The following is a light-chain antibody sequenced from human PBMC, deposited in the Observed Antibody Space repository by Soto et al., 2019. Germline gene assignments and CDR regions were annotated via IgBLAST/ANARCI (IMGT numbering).Light chain of an antibody. CDR2: RND. J-gene: IGLJ2*01. CDR1: RSNIGSNT. V-gene: IGLV1-44*01. CDR3: VAWDDSLKGVV. Sequence: QSVLTQPPSASGTPGQRVTISCSGSRSNIGSNTVNWNQQLPGMAPKLLIYRNDQRPSGVPDRFSGSRYGTSASLVISGLQADDEADYYCVAWDDSLKGVVFGGGTKLTVL.